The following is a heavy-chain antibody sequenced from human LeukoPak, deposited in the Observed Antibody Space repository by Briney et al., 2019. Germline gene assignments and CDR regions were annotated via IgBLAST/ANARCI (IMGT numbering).Heavy chain of an antibody. D-gene: IGHD6-13*01. CDR1: GGSLRSYY. Sequence: PSETLSVTCAVPGGSLRSYYWSSIRQPPGRGLEWIGYIYYSGSTNYNPSLKSRVTISVDTSKSQFSMKLSSVLAADPAVYYCARRPSSRWYNWFDPWGQGTLVTVSS. V-gene: IGHV4-59*08. CDR3: ARRPSSRWYNWFDP. CDR2: IYYSGST. J-gene: IGHJ5*02.